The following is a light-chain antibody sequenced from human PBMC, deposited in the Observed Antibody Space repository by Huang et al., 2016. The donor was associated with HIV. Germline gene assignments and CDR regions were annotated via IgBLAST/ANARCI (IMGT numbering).Light chain of an antibody. V-gene: IGKV1-39*01. CDR3: QESYSTFFV. Sequence: DIQMTQSPSSLSASVGDRVTITCRASQSISSYLNCYQQKPGKAPKLLIYAASTLQGGVPSRFSGSGSGTDFTLTVNSLQPEDFATYYCQESYSTFFVFGPGTKVDIK. CDR2: AAS. CDR1: QSISSY. J-gene: IGKJ3*01.